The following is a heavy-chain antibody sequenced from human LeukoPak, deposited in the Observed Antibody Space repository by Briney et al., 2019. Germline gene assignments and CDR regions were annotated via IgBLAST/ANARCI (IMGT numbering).Heavy chain of an antibody. CDR2: ISSSGSTI. J-gene: IGHJ4*02. Sequence: PGGSLRLSCAASGFTFSTYEMHWVRQAPGKGLEWVSDISSSGSTIYYADSVKGRFTTSRDNAKNLLYLQMHSLRAEGTAVYYCSLLAVASPQDYWGQGTLVTVSS. V-gene: IGHV3-48*03. CDR1: GFTFSTYE. D-gene: IGHD6-19*01. CDR3: SLLAVASPQDY.